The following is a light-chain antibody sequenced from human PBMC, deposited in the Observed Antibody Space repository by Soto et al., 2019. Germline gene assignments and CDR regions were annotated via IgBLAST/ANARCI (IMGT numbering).Light chain of an antibody. V-gene: IGLV2-14*01. J-gene: IGLJ1*01. CDR2: DVS. CDR1: SSDVGGYNY. Sequence: QSALTQPASLSGSPGQSITISCTGTSSDVGGYNYVSWYQQHPGKAPKLMIYDVSNRPSGVSNRFSGSKSGNTASLTISGLQAADEADYYCSSYTSSSTLFGTGTKVTVL. CDR3: SSYTSSSTL.